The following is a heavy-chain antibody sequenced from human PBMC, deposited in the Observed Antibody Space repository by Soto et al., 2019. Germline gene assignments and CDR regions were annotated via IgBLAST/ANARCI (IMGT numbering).Heavy chain of an antibody. CDR2: IINSGNV. CDR1: GASISSYNY. Sequence: PSETLSLTCNVSGASISSYNYWGWFRQPPGKGLEWIGSIINSGNVIYNPSLQSRLTLSVDTSRSQFSLMLNSVTAADTAVYYCARVLWGYYGNDCYRLDVWGQGTTVTVSS. J-gene: IGHJ6*02. V-gene: IGHV4-39*07. CDR3: ARVLWGYYGNDCYRLDV. D-gene: IGHD2-21*02.